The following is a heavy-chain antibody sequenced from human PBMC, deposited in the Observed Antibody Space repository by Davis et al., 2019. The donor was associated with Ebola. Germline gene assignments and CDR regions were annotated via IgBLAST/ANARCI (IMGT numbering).Heavy chain of an antibody. CDR3: ARGNIAAAVPYGLDV. CDR2: VWYDGSNK. V-gene: IGHV3-33*01. J-gene: IGHJ6*04. D-gene: IGHD6-13*01. CDR1: GFTFSSYG. Sequence: PGGSLRLSCAASGFTFSSYGMHWVRQAPGKGLEWVAIVWYDGSNKYYADSVKGRFTISRDNSKNTLYLQMNSLRAEDTAMYYCARGNIAAAVPYGLDVWGKGTTVTVSS.